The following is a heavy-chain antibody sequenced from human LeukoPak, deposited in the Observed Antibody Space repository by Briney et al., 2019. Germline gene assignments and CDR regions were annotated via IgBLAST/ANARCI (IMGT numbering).Heavy chain of an antibody. CDR3: ASASSGNRDAFDI. D-gene: IGHD3-22*01. CDR2: INHSGST. V-gene: IGHV4-34*01. Sequence: SETLSLTCAVYGGSFSGYYWSWIRQPPGKGLEWIGEINHSGSTNYNPSLKSRVTISVDTSKNQFSLKLSSVTAADTAVYYCASASSGNRDAFDIWGQGTMVTVSS. CDR1: GGSFSGYY. J-gene: IGHJ3*02.